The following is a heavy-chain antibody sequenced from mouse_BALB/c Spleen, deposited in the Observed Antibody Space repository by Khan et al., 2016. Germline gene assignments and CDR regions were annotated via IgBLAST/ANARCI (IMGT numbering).Heavy chain of an antibody. CDR1: GFTFSSYA. CDR2: ISSGGSS. D-gene: IGHD3-1*01. V-gene: IGHV5-6-5*01. J-gene: IGHJ2*01. Sequence: EVQLVESGGGLVKPGGSLKLSCAASGFTFSSYAMSWVRQTPEKRLEWVASISSGGSSFYHEILKDRFTITRDNSRNHLYLQMSSLRTEDTAMYYCACRGYYFDYWGQGTTLTVSS. CDR3: ACRGYYFDY.